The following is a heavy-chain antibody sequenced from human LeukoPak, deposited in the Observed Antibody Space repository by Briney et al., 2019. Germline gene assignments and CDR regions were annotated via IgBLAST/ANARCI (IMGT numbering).Heavy chain of an antibody. D-gene: IGHD5-12*01. CDR3: ARGSRVATITTHFDY. V-gene: IGHV1-2*02. Sequence: ASVKVSCKASGYTFTGYYMHWVRQAPGQGLEWMGWINPNSGGTNYAQKFQGRVTMTRDTSISTAYMELSRLRSDDTAVYYCARGSRVATITTHFDYWGQGTLVTVSS. J-gene: IGHJ4*02. CDR1: GYTFTGYY. CDR2: INPNSGGT.